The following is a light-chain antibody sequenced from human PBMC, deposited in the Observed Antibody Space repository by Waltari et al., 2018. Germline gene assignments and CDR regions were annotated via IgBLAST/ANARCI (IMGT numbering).Light chain of an antibody. CDR2: QAS. CDR3: QQHSNYWT. Sequence: DIQMTQSPSTLSASVGDRVTITCRASQNLNSWLAWYQQKPGKSPKLRIYQASSLESGGPSRFSGRRSGTEFTRTISSLQPDDFATYYCQQHSNYWTFGQGTKVEIK. V-gene: IGKV1-5*03. CDR1: QNLNSW. J-gene: IGKJ1*01.